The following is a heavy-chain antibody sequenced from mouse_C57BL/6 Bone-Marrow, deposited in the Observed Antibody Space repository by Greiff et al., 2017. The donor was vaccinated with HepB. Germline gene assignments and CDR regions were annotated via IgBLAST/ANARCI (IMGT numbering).Heavy chain of an antibody. V-gene: IGHV1-69*01. CDR3: ARSGVTTGDY. J-gene: IGHJ2*01. D-gene: IGHD1-1*01. CDR1: GYTFTSYW. Sequence: VQLQQSGAELVMPGASVKLSCKASGYTFTSYWMHWVKQRPGQGLEWIGEIDPSDSYTNYNQKFKGKSTLTVDKSSSTAYMQLSSLTSEDSAVYDCARSGVTTGDYWGQGTTLTVSS. CDR2: IDPSDSYT.